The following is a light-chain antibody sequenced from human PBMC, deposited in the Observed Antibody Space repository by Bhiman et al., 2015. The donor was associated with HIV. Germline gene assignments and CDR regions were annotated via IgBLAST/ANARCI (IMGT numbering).Light chain of an antibody. J-gene: IGLJ1*01. CDR2: DTK. CDR3: GSWDNSLNGGGV. V-gene: IGLV1-51*01. CDR1: TSNIGNNW. Sequence: QSVLTQPPSVSAAPGQKVTILCSGDTSNIGNNWVSWYQQLPGTAPKLLIYDTKWRPSGIPDRFSAFKSGTSATLVITGLQTGDEADYYCGSWDNSLNGGGVFGTGTQVIVL.